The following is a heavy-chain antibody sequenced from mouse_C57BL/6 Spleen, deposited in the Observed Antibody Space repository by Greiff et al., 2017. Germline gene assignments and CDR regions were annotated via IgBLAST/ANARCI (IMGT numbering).Heavy chain of an antibody. J-gene: IGHJ3*01. D-gene: IGHD4-1*01. CDR1: GYAFTNYL. V-gene: IGHV1-54*01. CDR2: INPGSGGT. Sequence: VQLQQSGAELVRPGTSVKVSCKASGYAFTNYLIEWVKQRPGQGLEWIGVINPGSGGTNYNEKFKGKATLTADKSSSTAYMQLSSLTSEDSAVYFCARNWEGWFAYGGQGTLVTVSA. CDR3: ARNWEGWFAY.